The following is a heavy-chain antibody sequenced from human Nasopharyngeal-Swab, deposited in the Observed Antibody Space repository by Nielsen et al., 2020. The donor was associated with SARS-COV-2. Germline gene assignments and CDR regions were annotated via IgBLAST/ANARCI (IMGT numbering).Heavy chain of an antibody. D-gene: IGHD3-9*01. CDR3: TRGHDVLTAFYLD. Sequence: GGSLRLSCTTSGFIFGDYAINWVRQAPGKGLEWVGFIRTKAYGGTAEYAASVRGRFSISRDDSKRIAHLQMSSLESEDTAMYYCTRGHDVLTAFYLDWGQGTLVTVSS. CDR2: IRTKAYGGTA. CDR1: GFIFGDYA. J-gene: IGHJ4*02. V-gene: IGHV3-49*04.